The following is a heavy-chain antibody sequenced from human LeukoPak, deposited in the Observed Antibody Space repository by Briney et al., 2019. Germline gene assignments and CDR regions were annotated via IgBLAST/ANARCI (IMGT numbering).Heavy chain of an antibody. J-gene: IGHJ6*02. V-gene: IGHV4-61*01. D-gene: IGHD6-13*01. CDR2: IYYSGST. Sequence: SETLSLTCTVSGGSVSSGSYYWSWIRQPPGKGLEWIGYIYYSGSTNYNPSLKSRVTISVDTSKNQFSLKLSSVTAADTAVYYCARTPAYSSSWYGNYYYYGMDVWGQGTTVTVSS. CDR3: ARTPAYSSSWYGNYYYYGMDV. CDR1: GGSVSSGSYY.